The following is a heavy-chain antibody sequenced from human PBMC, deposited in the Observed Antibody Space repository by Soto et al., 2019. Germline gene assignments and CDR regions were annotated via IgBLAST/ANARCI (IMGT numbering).Heavy chain of an antibody. CDR2: IIPIFGNT. CDR1: GGTFSSYA. V-gene: IGHV1-8*02. CDR3: ARGDDLDDAFDI. D-gene: IGHD3-3*01. Sequence: GASVKVSCKASGGTFSSYAISWVRQAPGQGLEWMGGIIPIFGNTGYAQKFQGRVTMTRNTSISTAYMELSSLRSEDTAVYYCARGDDLDDAFDIWGQGTMVTVSS. J-gene: IGHJ3*02.